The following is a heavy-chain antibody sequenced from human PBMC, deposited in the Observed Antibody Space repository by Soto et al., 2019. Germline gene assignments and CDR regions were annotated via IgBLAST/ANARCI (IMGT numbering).Heavy chain of an antibody. V-gene: IGHV4-39*01. CDR3: ARATGVYNPTRRYYDILTGYYDFDY. CDR2: IYYSGST. J-gene: IGHJ4*02. CDR1: GGSISSSSYY. D-gene: IGHD3-9*01. Sequence: QLQLQESGPGLVKPSETLSLTCTVSGGSISSSSYYWGWIRQPPGKGLEWIGSIYYSGSTYYNPSLKSRASISVDTSKNQFSLKLSSVTAADTAVYYCARATGVYNPTRRYYDILTGYYDFDYWGQGTLVTVSS.